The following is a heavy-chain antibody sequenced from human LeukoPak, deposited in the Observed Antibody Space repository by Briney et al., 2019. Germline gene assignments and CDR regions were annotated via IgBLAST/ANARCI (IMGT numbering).Heavy chain of an antibody. J-gene: IGHJ4*02. CDR3: ARVEGSGYYH. CDR1: GGTFSSYA. Sequence: SVTVSFKASGGTFSSYAISWVRQAPGQGLEWMGGIIPIFGTANYAQKFQGRVTITADESTSTAYMELSSLRSEDTAVYYCARVEGSGYYHWGQGTLVTVSS. CDR2: IIPIFGTA. V-gene: IGHV1-69*13. D-gene: IGHD3-3*01.